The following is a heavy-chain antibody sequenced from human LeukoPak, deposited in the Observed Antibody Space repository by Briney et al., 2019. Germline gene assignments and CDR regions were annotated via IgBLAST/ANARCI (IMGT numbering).Heavy chain of an antibody. Sequence: GGSLRLSCAASGLTFSSYSMNWVRQAPGKGLEWVSSISSSSYIYYADSVKGRFTISRDNAKNSLYLQMNSLRAEDTAVYYCASSSWYLFSAAFDIWGQGTMVTVSS. CDR1: GLTFSSYS. J-gene: IGHJ3*02. D-gene: IGHD6-13*01. CDR2: ISSSSYI. V-gene: IGHV3-21*01. CDR3: ASSSWYLFSAAFDI.